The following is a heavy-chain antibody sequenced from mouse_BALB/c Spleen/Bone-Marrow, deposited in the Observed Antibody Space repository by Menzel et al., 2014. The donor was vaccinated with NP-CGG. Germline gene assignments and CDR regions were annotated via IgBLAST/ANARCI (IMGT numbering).Heavy chain of an antibody. J-gene: IGHJ4*01. CDR3: AGGGGSSYNYAMDY. V-gene: IGHV3-8*02. D-gene: IGHD1-1*01. CDR1: GDSITSGY. Sequence: EVMLVESGPSLVKPSQTLSLTCSVTGDSITSGYWNWIRKFPGNKLEYMGYISYSGSTYYNPSLKSRISITRDTSKNQYYLQLNSVTTEDTATYYCAGGGGSSYNYAMDYWGQGTSVTVSS. CDR2: ISYSGST.